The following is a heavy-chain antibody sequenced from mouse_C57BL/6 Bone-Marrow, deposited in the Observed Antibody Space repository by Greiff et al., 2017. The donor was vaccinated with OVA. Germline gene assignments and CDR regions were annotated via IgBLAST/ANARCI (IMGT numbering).Heavy chain of an antibody. CDR2: ISNGGGST. J-gene: IGHJ3*01. V-gene: IGHV5-12*01. CDR1: GFTFSDYY. Sequence: DVMLVESGGGLVQPGGSLKLSCAASGFTFSDYYMYWVRQTPEKRLEWVAYISNGGGSTYYPDTVKGRFTISRDNAKNTLYLQMSRLKSEDTAMYYCASRGGPYYSNSFAYWGQGTLVTVSA. D-gene: IGHD2-5*01. CDR3: ASRGGPYYSNSFAY.